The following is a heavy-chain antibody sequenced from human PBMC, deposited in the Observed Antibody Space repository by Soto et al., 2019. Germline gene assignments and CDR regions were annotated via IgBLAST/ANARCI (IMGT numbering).Heavy chain of an antibody. D-gene: IGHD6-13*01. J-gene: IGHJ4*02. CDR1: GLTFSNFW. CDR3: ATTGGSSWPPY. V-gene: IGHV3-15*07. CDR2: IKSKTTGGTI. Sequence: DVQLVESGGDLLKPGGSLRLSCAASGLTFSNFWMNWVRQAPGKGLEWVGRIKSKTTGGTIEYAAPLKGRCTISRDDSQDTVFLEMTNLQIEDTAVYYCATTGGSSWPPYWGQGTLVTVSS.